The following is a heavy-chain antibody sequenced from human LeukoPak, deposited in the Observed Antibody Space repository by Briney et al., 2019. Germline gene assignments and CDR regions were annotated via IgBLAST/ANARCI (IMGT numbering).Heavy chain of an antibody. CDR1: GYTFTSYG. D-gene: IGHD3-3*01. CDR3: ARAYYDFWSGYSSRLDP. Sequence: ASVTVSCKASGYTFTSYGISWVRQAPGQGLEWMGWISAYNGNTNYAQKLQGRVTMTTDTSTSTAYMELRSLRSDDTAVYYCARAYYDFWSGYSSRLDPWGQGTLVTVSS. J-gene: IGHJ5*02. V-gene: IGHV1-18*01. CDR2: ISAYNGNT.